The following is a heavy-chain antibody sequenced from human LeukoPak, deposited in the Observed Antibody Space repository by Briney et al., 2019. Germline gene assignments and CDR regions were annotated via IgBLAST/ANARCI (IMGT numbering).Heavy chain of an antibody. D-gene: IGHD3-22*01. V-gene: IGHV4-30-2*01. Sequence: SQTLSLTCTVSGGSISSGGYYWSWIRQPPGKGLEWIGYIYHSGSTYYNPSLKSRVTISVDRSKNQFSLKLSSVTAADTAVYYCARVQADSSGYLFDYWGQGTLVTVSS. CDR1: GGSISSGGYY. CDR2: IYHSGST. CDR3: ARVQADSSGYLFDY. J-gene: IGHJ4*02.